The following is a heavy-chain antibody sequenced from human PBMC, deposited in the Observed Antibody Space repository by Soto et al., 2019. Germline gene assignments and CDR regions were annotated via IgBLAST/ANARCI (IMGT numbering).Heavy chain of an antibody. D-gene: IGHD2-21*02. V-gene: IGHV3-23*01. Sequence: GGSLRLSCAASGFAFRTYAMAWVRQAPGKGLEWVSGIWGSGDRTFYADSVKGRFTISRDNSRNTLYLQMYSLAAEDTALYYCAKTGPYCGGDCSRYFYGMDVWGQGTTVTVSS. CDR1: GFAFRTYA. J-gene: IGHJ6*02. CDR2: IWGSGDRT. CDR3: AKTGPYCGGDCSRYFYGMDV.